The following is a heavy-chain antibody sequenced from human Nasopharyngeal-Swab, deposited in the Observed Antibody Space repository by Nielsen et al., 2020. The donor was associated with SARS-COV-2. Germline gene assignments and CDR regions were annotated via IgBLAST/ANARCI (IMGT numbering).Heavy chain of an antibody. CDR1: GGSFSGYY. V-gene: IGHV4-34*01. CDR2: INHSGST. D-gene: IGHD3-9*01. CDR3: ARGSVFLLRYFDWSPLRPFDY. J-gene: IGHJ4*02. Sequence: GSLRLSCAVYGGSFSGYYWSWIRQPPGKGLEWIGEINHSGSTNYNPSLKSRVTISVDTSKNRFSLKLSSVTAADTAVYYCARGSVFLLRYFDWSPLRPFDYWGQGTLVTVSS.